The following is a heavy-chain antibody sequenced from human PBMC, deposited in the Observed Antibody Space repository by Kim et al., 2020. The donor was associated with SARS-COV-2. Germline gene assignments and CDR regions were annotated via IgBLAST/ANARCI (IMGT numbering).Heavy chain of an antibody. Sequence: SETLSLTCAVYGGSFSGYYWSWIRQPPGKGLEWIGEINHSGSTNYNPSRKSRVTISVDTSKNQFSLKLSSVTAADTAVYYCARKPRAAAGRGNWFDPWGQGTLVTVSS. CDR1: GGSFSGYY. J-gene: IGHJ5*02. CDR3: ARKPRAAAGRGNWFDP. D-gene: IGHD6-13*01. V-gene: IGHV4-34*01. CDR2: INHSGST.